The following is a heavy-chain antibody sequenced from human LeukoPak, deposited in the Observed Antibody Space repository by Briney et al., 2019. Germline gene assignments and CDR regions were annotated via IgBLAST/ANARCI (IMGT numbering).Heavy chain of an antibody. Sequence: GGSLRLSCAVSGFTFSSYWMSWVRQAPGKGLEWVANIKQDGSEKYYVDSVKGRFTISRDNAKNTLYLQMSSLRVEDTALYYCAKGGNSWYTYDYWGQGTLVTVSS. CDR3: AKGGNSWYTYDY. D-gene: IGHD6-13*01. J-gene: IGHJ4*02. CDR1: GFTFSSYW. CDR2: IKQDGSEK. V-gene: IGHV3-7*01.